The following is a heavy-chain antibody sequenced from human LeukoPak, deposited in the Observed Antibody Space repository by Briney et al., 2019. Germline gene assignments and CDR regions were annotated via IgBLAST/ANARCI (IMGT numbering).Heavy chain of an antibody. CDR2: IKQDGSEK. D-gene: IGHD5-18*01. CDR3: AREQQLWLF. V-gene: IGHV3-7*01. Sequence: GGTLRLSCAASGFTFSSYWMTWVRQAPGKGLEWVANIKQDGSEKYYVDSVKGRFTISRDNAKSSLYLQMNSLRAEDTAVYYRAREQQLWLFWGQGTLVTVPS. CDR1: GFTFSSYW. J-gene: IGHJ4*02.